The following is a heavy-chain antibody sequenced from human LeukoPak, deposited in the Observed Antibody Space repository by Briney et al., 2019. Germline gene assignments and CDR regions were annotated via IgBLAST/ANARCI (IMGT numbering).Heavy chain of an antibody. V-gene: IGHV3-7*03. J-gene: IGHJ4*02. Sequence: PGGSLRLSCAASGFTFSSYWMSWVRQAPGKGLEWVANIKQDGSEKYYVDSVKGRFTISRDNAKNSLYLQMNSLRAEDTALYYCARDGGYNSDYFDYWGQGTLVTVSS. CDR2: IKQDGSEK. CDR3: ARDGGYNSDYFDY. D-gene: IGHD5-24*01. CDR1: GFTFSSYW.